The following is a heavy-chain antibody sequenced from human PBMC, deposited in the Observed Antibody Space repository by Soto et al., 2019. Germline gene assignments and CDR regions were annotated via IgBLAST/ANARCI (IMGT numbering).Heavy chain of an antibody. CDR2: IYYSGRT. CDR3: ARHPDVARGGFDP. Sequence: QLQLQESGPGLVKPSETLSLTCTVSGGSISSSRYYWGWIRQPPGKGLEWIGSIYYSGRTYYNPSLKRRVTISVDTSMNQYSLKLSSVTAADTSVYYCARHPDVARGGFDPWGQGTLVTVSS. J-gene: IGHJ5*02. D-gene: IGHD3-10*01. CDR1: GGSISSSRYY. V-gene: IGHV4-39*01.